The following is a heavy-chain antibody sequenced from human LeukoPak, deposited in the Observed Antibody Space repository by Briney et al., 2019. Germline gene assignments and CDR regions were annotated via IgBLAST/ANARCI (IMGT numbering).Heavy chain of an antibody. V-gene: IGHV1-46*01. CDR3: ARGTGSGWSDEAFDI. Sequence: ASEKVSCKASGYTSTSYYMHWVRQAPGQGLEWMGINNPSGGSTSYAQKFQGRVTMTRDTSTSTVYMELSSLRSEDTAVYYCARGTGSGWSDEAFDIWGQGTMVTVSS. J-gene: IGHJ3*02. D-gene: IGHD6-19*01. CDR1: GYTSTSYY. CDR2: NNPSGGST.